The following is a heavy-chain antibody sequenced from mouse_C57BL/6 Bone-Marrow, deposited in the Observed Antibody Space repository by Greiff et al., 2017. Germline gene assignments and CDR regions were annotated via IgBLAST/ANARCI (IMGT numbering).Heavy chain of an antibody. V-gene: IGHV1-42*01. CDR1: GYSFTGYY. CDR3: ARGVVARYFDV. J-gene: IGHJ1*03. CDR2: INPSTGGT. Sequence: EVQLQQSGPELVKPGASVKISCKASGYSFTGYYMNWVKQSPEKSLEWIGEINPSTGGTTYNQKFKAKATLTVDKSSSTAYMQLKSLTSEDSAVYYCARGVVARYFDVWGTGTTVTVSS. D-gene: IGHD1-1*01.